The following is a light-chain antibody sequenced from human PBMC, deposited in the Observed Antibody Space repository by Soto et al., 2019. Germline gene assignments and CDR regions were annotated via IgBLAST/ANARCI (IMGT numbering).Light chain of an antibody. V-gene: IGKV3-11*01. CDR3: QQRSNWPGT. CDR2: DAS. Sequence: EIVLTQSPATLSLSPGARAILSCRASQSVGTYLAWYQQKPGQAPRLLIYDASNRATGIPARFGGSGSWTDFTLTINSLEPEDFAVYDCQQRSNWPGTFGPGTKVDIK. J-gene: IGKJ3*01. CDR1: QSVGTY.